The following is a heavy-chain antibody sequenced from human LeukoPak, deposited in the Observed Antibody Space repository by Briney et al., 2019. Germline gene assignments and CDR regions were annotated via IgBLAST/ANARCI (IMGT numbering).Heavy chain of an antibody. Sequence: GGSLRLSCAASGFSFSTYWMSWVRQAPGKGLEWVANIKQDGSEKSYVDSVKGRFTISRDNAKNSLYLQMNSLRVEETAVYYCARAWSYSTGWYNYWGQGTLVTVSS. CDR2: IKQDGSEK. J-gene: IGHJ4*02. CDR3: ARAWSYSTGWYNY. D-gene: IGHD6-19*01. V-gene: IGHV3-7*04. CDR1: GFSFSTYW.